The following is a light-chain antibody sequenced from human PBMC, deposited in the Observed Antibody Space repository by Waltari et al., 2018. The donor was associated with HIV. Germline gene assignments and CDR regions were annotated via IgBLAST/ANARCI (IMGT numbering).Light chain of an antibody. CDR1: QSLLHSNGYNY. CDR3: MEARESPRGFT. V-gene: IGKV2-28*01. J-gene: IGKJ2*01. Sequence: IMMTQSPLSLPVTPGEPASISCRSNQSLLHSNGYNYLDWYVQKSGQSPQLLIYLGSYRASGVPDRFSGSGSDTDFTLRISGVEAGDVGIYYCMEARESPRGFTFGQGTKLEIK. CDR2: LGS.